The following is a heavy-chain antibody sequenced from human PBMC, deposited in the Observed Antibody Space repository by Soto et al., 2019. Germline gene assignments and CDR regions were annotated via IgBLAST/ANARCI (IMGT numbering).Heavy chain of an antibody. CDR3: ARWGIAAGDY. CDR1: GFTFSSYL. CDR2: IWYDGSNK. J-gene: IGHJ4*02. V-gene: IGHV3-33*08. D-gene: IGHD6-13*01. Sequence: GGSLRLSCAASGFTFSSYLMHWVRQAPGKGLGWVAVIWYDGSNKYYADSVKGRFTISRDNSKNTLYLQMNSLRAEDTAVYYCARWGIAAGDYWGQGTLVTVSS.